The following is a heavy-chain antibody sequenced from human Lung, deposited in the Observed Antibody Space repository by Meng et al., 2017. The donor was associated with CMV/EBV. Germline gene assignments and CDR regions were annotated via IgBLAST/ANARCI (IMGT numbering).Heavy chain of an antibody. Sequence: KASGYTFTGYHIHWVRQAPGHGLEWLGRMNPYNGDTDYAQKFQGRVTMTRDTSIRTAYMELRGLTSDDTAVYYCTRIRISAHTWLDPWGQGTLVTVSS. J-gene: IGHJ5*02. CDR2: MNPYNGDT. CDR1: GYTFTGYH. D-gene: IGHD2-21*01. CDR3: TRIRISAHTWLDP. V-gene: IGHV1-2*06.